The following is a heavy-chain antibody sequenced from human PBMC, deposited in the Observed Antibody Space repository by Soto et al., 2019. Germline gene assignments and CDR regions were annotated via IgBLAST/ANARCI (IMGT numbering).Heavy chain of an antibody. J-gene: IGHJ5*02. CDR3: AGAVYCSGGSCSFDP. D-gene: IGHD2-15*01. Sequence: QVQLQESGPGLVKPSETLSLTCTVSGGSVSSGNYYWSWIRQPPGKGLEWIGFIYYPGSSSYNPSLKSRVTMSLDKSTNQCSLKLTSVTAADTAVYYCAGAVYCSGGSCSFDPWGQGTLVTVSS. CDR1: GGSVSSGNYY. V-gene: IGHV4-61*01. CDR2: IYYPGSS.